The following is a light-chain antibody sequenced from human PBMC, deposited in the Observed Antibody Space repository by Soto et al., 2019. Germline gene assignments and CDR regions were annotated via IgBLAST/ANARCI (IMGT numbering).Light chain of an antibody. CDR2: GAS. V-gene: IGKV3-20*01. CDR3: QHYGSYPPNT. CDR1: QSVSSSY. J-gene: IGKJ2*01. Sequence: EIVLTQSPGTLSLSPGERATLSCRASQSVSSSYLAWYQQKPGQAPRLLIYGASSMATGIPDRFSGSGSGTDFTLTISRLEPEDFGVYYCQHYGSYPPNTFGQGTKLESK.